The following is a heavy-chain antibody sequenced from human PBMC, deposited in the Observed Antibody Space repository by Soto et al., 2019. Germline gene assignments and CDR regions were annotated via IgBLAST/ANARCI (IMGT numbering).Heavy chain of an antibody. V-gene: IGHV3-30*18. CDR1: GFTFSSYG. Sequence: QVQLVESGGGVVQPGRSLRLSCAASGFTFSSYGMHWVRQAPGKGLEWVAVISYDGSNKYYADSVKGRFTISRDNSKNTLYLQMNSLRAEDTAVYYCAKDHYGDYIDYLGQGTLVTVSS. D-gene: IGHD4-17*01. J-gene: IGHJ4*02. CDR3: AKDHYGDYIDY. CDR2: ISYDGSNK.